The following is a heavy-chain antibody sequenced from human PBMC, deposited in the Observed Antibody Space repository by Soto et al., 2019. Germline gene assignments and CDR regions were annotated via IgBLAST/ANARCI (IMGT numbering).Heavy chain of an antibody. Sequence: SETLSLSCTVSGRPVRSGGYYWTLIRQLPGKGLEWSGYIYHIGSTSYNPSFKSRLSMSLDTSKKQFSLNLTSVTAADTAIYYCVRDRALDSSGHWFDSWGQGTLVTVSS. V-gene: IGHV4-31*03. D-gene: IGHD6-19*01. CDR2: IYHIGST. CDR1: GRPVRSGGYY. CDR3: VRDRALDSSGHWFDS. J-gene: IGHJ5*01.